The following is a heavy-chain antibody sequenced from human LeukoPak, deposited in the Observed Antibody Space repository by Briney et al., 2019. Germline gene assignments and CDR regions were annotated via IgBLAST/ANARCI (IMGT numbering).Heavy chain of an antibody. CDR2: ISYDGSNK. V-gene: IGHV3-30*03. CDR1: GFTFSSYG. CDR3: ARDYYYGSGSYTRFDP. Sequence: PGGSLRLSCAASGFTFSSYGMHWVRQAPGKGLEWVAVISYDGSNKYYADSVKGRFTISRDNSKNTLYLQMNSLRAEDTAVYYCARDYYYGSGSYTRFDPWGQGTLVTVSS. J-gene: IGHJ5*02. D-gene: IGHD3-10*01.